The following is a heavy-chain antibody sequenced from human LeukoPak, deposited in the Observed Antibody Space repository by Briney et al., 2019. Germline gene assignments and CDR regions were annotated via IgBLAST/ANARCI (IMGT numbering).Heavy chain of an antibody. CDR1: GFTFSRHG. Sequence: GGSLRLSCAPSGFTFSRHGMHWVRQAPGKGLEWVSGISWNSGSIGYADSVKGRFTISRDNAKNSLYLQMNSLRAEDTALYYCAKGSWFDLWGRGTLVTVSS. J-gene: IGHJ2*01. V-gene: IGHV3-9*01. CDR2: ISWNSGSI. CDR3: AKGSWFDL.